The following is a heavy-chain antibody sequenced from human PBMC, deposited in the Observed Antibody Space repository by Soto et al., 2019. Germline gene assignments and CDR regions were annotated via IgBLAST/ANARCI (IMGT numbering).Heavy chain of an antibody. J-gene: IGHJ4*02. CDR3: SKSHYFGSGSHDY. CDR1: GFTFSSYA. V-gene: IGHV3-23*01. CDR2: ISGSGGNT. Sequence: EVQLLESGGGLVQPGGSLRLSCAASGFTFSSYAMSWVRQAPGKGLEWVSAISGSGGNTYYADSVKGRFTISRDNSKNTLCLQMNSLRAEDTAVYYCSKSHYFGSGSHDYWGQGSLVPVSS. D-gene: IGHD3-10*01.